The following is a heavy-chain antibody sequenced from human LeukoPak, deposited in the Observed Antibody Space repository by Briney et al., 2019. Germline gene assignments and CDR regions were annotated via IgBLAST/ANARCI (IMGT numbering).Heavy chain of an antibody. Sequence: SETLSLTCTVSGGSMTSYYWTWIRRPPMRGLEWIGHVHHSGSTNYDPSLMSRVTISIDTSKNQFSLNLRSVTAADAAVYYCARLSSFTVTTWRPFDLRGRGTLVTASS. CDR3: ARLSSFTVTTWRPFDL. D-gene: IGHD4-17*01. V-gene: IGHV4-59*01. CDR2: VHHSGST. CDR1: GGSMTSYY. J-gene: IGHJ2*01.